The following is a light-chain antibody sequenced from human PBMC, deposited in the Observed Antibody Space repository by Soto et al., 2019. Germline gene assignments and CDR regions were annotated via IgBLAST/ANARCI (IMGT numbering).Light chain of an antibody. V-gene: IGKV3-20*01. CDR3: QQYGDSPT. J-gene: IGKJ1*01. CDR1: QSISSNY. Sequence: EIVLTQSPRTLSLSPVERATLSCRASQSISSNYVAWYQQKPGQAPRLLIYDASSRATGIPNRFSGSGSGTDFTLTISRLEPEDFAVFYCQQYGDSPTFGQGTKVDIK. CDR2: DAS.